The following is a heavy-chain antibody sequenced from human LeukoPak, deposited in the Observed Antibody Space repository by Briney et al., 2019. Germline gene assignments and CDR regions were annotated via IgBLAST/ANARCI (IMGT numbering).Heavy chain of an antibody. CDR2: IYSGGST. CDR3: ASPNCSGGSCLAGDYYYGMDV. D-gene: IGHD2-15*01. V-gene: IGHV3-53*01. Sequence: GGSLRLSCAASGITVSSNYMSWVRQAPGKGLECVSVIYSGGSTYYADSVKGRFTISRDNSKNTLYLQMNSLRAEDTAVYYCASPNCSGGSCLAGDYYYGMDVWGQGTTVTVSS. J-gene: IGHJ6*02. CDR1: GITVSSNY.